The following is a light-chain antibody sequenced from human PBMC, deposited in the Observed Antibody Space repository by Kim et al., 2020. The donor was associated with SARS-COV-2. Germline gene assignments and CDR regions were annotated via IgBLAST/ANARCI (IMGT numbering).Light chain of an antibody. CDR1: KLGDKY. Sequence: SYELTQPPSVSVSPGQTASITCSGDKLGDKYACXYQQKPGQSPVLVIYQDRKRPSGITERLSGSNSGNTATLTISETQAMDEADYYCQAWDSSTVGFGGG. J-gene: IGLJ3*02. CDR2: QDR. CDR3: QAWDSSTVG. V-gene: IGLV3-1*01.